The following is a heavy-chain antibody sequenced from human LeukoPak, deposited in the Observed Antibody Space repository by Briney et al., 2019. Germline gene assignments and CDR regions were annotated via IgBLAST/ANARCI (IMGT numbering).Heavy chain of an antibody. CDR1: GGSISSSNW. J-gene: IGHJ4*02. D-gene: IGHD3-22*01. CDR2: IYHSGST. Sequence: PSETLSLTCAVSGGSISSSNWWSWVRQPPGKGLEWIGEIYHSGSTNYNPSLKSRVTISIDKSKNQFSLNLSSVTAADTAVYYCARVPPGYDTFDYWGQGTLVTVSS. V-gene: IGHV4-4*02. CDR3: ARVPPGYDTFDY.